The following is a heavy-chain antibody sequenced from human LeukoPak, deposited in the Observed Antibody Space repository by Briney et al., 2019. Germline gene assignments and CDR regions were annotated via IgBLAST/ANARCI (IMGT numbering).Heavy chain of an antibody. Sequence: GGPLTLFCAVSGFTFSNFWMSGFRQAPGKGVEGGDNINQDGSQKFSVDSVKGRFTISRDTAKNSLYLQMNSLRVEDTAVYYCARDWFDGDYDRFDYWGQGTRVTVSS. CDR3: ARDWFDGDYDRFDY. J-gene: IGHJ4*02. V-gene: IGHV3-7*03. CDR2: INQDGSQK. D-gene: IGHD4-17*01. CDR1: GFTFSNFW.